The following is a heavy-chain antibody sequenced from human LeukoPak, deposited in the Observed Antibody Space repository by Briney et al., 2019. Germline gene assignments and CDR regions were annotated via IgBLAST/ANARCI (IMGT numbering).Heavy chain of an antibody. V-gene: IGHV3-66*02. D-gene: IGHD2-21*02. J-gene: IGHJ4*02. CDR3: AVCGGDCYTFDF. Sequence: GGSLRLSCAASEFTVSTNYMSWVRQAPGKGLEWVSFIFADGSTFYADSVKGRFTISRDHSKNTLYLEMNSLRPEHMAVYYCAVCGGDCYTFDFWGQGTLVTVSS. CDR1: EFTVSTNY. CDR2: IFADGST.